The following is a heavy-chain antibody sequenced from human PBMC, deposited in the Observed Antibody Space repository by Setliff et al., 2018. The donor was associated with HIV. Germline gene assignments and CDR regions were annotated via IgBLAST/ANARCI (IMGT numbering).Heavy chain of an antibody. CDR3: AREYDVLTGYYISAFDI. Sequence: ASVKVSCKASGYTFTSYYMHWVRQAPGQGLERMGIINPSSGSTTYAQKFQGRVTMTRDTSTSTVYLELNRLRSDDTAVYYCAREYDVLTGYYISAFDIWGQGTMVTVSS. J-gene: IGHJ3*02. CDR2: INPSSGST. V-gene: IGHV1-46*01. CDR1: GYTFTSYY. D-gene: IGHD3-9*01.